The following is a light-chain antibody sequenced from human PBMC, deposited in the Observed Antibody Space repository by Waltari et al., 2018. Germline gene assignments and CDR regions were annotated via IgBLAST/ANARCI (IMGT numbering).Light chain of an antibody. Sequence: NFMLTQPHSVSESPGKPVTISCTGSSDSSASKFVHWYPQRPGSAPIVVMFEGDQRPSGVPDRFSGSIDSSSNSASLTISGLRTEDEADYYCQSYDDINKVVFGGGTK. V-gene: IGLV6-57*02. J-gene: IGLJ2*01. CDR1: SDSSASKF. CDR2: EGD. CDR3: QSYDDINKVV.